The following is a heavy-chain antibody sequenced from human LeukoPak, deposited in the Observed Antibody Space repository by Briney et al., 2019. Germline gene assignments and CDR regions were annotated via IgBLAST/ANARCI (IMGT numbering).Heavy chain of an antibody. CDR2: IRIGGGGT. J-gene: IGHJ5*02. Sequence: GGSLRLSCAASGFDLTTCAMTWVRQAPAKGLEWVSSIRIGGGGTYYADSVKGQFTISRDNSENTLHLQMNNLRVEDTARYFCARCMVLSQGWCNWFDPWGQGTLVTVSS. CDR1: GFDLTTCA. V-gene: IGHV3-23*01. CDR3: ARCMVLSQGWCNWFDP. D-gene: IGHD6-13*01.